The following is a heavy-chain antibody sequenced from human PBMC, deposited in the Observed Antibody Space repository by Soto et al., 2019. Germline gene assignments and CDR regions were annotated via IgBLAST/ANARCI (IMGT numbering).Heavy chain of an antibody. CDR1: GGSFSGYY. CDR3: ARARSHGSGRRGSALDI. V-gene: IGHV4-34*01. Sequence: SETLSLTCAVYGGSFSGYYWSWIRQPPGKGLEWIGEINHSGSTNYNPSLKSRVTISVDTSKNQFSLKLSSVTAADTAVYYCARARSHGSGRRGSALDIWGQGTMVTVSS. CDR2: INHSGST. J-gene: IGHJ3*02. D-gene: IGHD3-10*01.